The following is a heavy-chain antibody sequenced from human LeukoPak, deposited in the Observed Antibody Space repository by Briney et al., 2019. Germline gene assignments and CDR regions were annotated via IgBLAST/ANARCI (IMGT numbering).Heavy chain of an antibody. J-gene: IGHJ4*02. V-gene: IGHV3-49*03. CDR3: ARGSGRYVMVDW. CDR2: IRSKIYGGAP. Sequence: QPGRSLRLSCSASGFTFADFTMNWFRQSPGQGLEWVGFIRSKIYGGAPEHAASVAARFTISRDDSNSIAYLQMNSLQAEDTAVYYCARGSGRYVMVDWWGQGTLVTVSS. D-gene: IGHD6-19*01. CDR1: GFTFADFT.